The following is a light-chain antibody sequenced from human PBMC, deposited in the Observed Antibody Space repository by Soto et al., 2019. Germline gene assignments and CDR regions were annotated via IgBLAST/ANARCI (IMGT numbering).Light chain of an antibody. V-gene: IGLV1-44*01. CDR3: ASWDDTLNVAV. J-gene: IGLJ7*01. Sequence: QSVLTQPPSASGTPGQRVTISCSGSSSNIGSNTVNWYQQLPGTAPKLLIYGNNERPSGVPARFSGSKSGTSGSLAISGLQSEDEEDYYCASWDDTLNVAVFGGGTQLTVL. CDR1: SSNIGSNT. CDR2: GNN.